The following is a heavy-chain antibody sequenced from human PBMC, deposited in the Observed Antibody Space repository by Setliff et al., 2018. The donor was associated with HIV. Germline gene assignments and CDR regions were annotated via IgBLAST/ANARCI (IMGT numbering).Heavy chain of an antibody. CDR2: IYYSGST. J-gene: IGHJ6*03. Sequence: PSETLSLTCTVSGASIRSDYWSWIRQPPGKGLEWIGYIYYSGSTNYNPSLKSRVTISVDTSKNQFSLKLSSVTAADPAVYHCAREFSERSPNPDHYYYYMDVWGKGTTVTVS. V-gene: IGHV4-59*12. D-gene: IGHD6-19*01. CDR1: GASIRSDY. CDR3: AREFSERSPNPDHYYYYMDV.